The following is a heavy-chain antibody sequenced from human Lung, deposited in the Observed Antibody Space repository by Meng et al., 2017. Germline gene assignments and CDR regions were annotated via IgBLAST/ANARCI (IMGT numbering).Heavy chain of an antibody. J-gene: IGHJ6*02. CDR1: EFTFDLYG. V-gene: IGHV3-9*01. D-gene: IGHD4/OR15-4a*01. CDR3: TKDLVPGGADV. Sequence: SLKISCVVSEFTFDLYGIHWVRQAPGKGLEWVSGILLDSGGIGYADSVKGRFTISRDSAKNSVYLQMNSLRPDDTALYYCTKDLVPGGADVWDQGTTVTVSS. CDR2: ILLDSGGI.